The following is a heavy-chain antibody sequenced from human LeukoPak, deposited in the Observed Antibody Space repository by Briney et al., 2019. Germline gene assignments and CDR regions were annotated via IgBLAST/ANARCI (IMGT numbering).Heavy chain of an antibody. CDR2: INHSGST. Sequence: PSETLSLTCAVYGGSFSGYYWSWIRQPPGKGLEWIGEINHSGSTNYNPSLKSRVTISVDTSKNQFSLKLSSVTAADTAVYYCARVTPVLLWQYWGQGTLVTVSS. V-gene: IGHV4-34*01. J-gene: IGHJ4*02. D-gene: IGHD3-10*01. CDR3: ARVTPVLLWQY. CDR1: GGSFSGYY.